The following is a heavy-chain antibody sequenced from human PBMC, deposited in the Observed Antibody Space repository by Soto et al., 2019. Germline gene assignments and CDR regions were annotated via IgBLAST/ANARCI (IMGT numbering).Heavy chain of an antibody. CDR2: IYYSGST. D-gene: IGHD3-16*02. CDR3: ARQPYYDYIWGSYRPYYFDY. J-gene: IGHJ4*02. Sequence: SETLSLTCTVSGGSISSYYWSWIRQPTGKGLEWIGYIYYSGSTNYNPSLKSRVTISVDMSKNQFSLKLSSVTAADTAVYYCARQPYYDYIWGSYRPYYFDYWGQGTLVTVSS. V-gene: IGHV4-59*08. CDR1: GGSISSYY.